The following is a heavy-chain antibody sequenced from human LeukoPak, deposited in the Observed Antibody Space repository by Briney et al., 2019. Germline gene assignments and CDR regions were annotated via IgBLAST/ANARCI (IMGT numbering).Heavy chain of an antibody. D-gene: IGHD6-6*01. V-gene: IGHV4-34*01. CDR2: INHSGST. Sequence: SETLSLTCAVYGGSFSGYYWSWIPQPPGKGLEWIGEINHSGSTNYNPSLKSRVTISVDTSKNQFSLKLSSVTAADTAVYYCARSLDEMRYSSSAIDYWGQGTLVTVSS. J-gene: IGHJ4*02. CDR3: ARSLDEMRYSSSAIDY. CDR1: GGSFSGYY.